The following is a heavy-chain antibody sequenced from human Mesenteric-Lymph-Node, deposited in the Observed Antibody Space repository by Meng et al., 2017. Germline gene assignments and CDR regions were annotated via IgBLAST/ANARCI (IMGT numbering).Heavy chain of an antibody. CDR1: GGSISSSNW. D-gene: IGHD2-21*01. J-gene: IGHJ4*02. CDR3: AREGRSHQVGVSVY. V-gene: IGHV4-4*02. Sequence: QVQPKACGPGLVKPSGTLSLTCAVSGGSISSSNWWSWVRQPPGKGLEWIGEIYHSGSTNYNPPLKSRVTISVDKSKNQFSLKLSSVTAADTAVYYCAREGRSHQVGVSVYWGQGNLVTVSS. CDR2: IYHSGST.